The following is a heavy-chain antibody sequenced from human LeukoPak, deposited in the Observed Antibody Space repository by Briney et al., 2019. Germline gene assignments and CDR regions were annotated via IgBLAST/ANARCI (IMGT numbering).Heavy chain of an antibody. CDR3: TTVFSF. CDR2: INNDGSGT. Sequence: GGSLRLSCAASGFTFSSDWMHWVRQAPGKGLVWVSRINNDGSGTSYADSVKGRFTISRDNAKKTVYLQMDSLRAEGTAVYYCTTVFSFWGQGTLVTVSS. V-gene: IGHV3-74*01. CDR1: GFTFSSDW. J-gene: IGHJ4*02.